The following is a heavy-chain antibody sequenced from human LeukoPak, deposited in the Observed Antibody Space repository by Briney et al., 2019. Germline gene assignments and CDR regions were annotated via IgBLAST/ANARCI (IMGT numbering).Heavy chain of an antibody. CDR1: GFTFSSYG. D-gene: IGHD6-13*01. CDR3: AKDRAYSSSWYGCSTP. J-gene: IGHJ5*02. V-gene: IGHV3-23*01. Sequence: GGSLRLSCAASGFTFSSYGMSWVRQAPGKGLEWVSAISGSGGSTYYADSVKGRFTISRDNSKDTLYLQMNSLRAEDTAVYYCAKDRAYSSSWYGCSTPWGQGTLVTVSS. CDR2: ISGSGGST.